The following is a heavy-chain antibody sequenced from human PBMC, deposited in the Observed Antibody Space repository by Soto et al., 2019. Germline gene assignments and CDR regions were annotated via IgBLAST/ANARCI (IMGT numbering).Heavy chain of an antibody. CDR1: GYSFNKYW. D-gene: IGHD3-16*01. V-gene: IGHV5-51*01. CDR3: ARRATYYHYFDY. Sequence: PGESLKISCKGSGYSFNKYWIGWVRQMPGKGLEWMGVIYPGDSDIRYGPSFQGQVTISVDKSTSTAYVQWSSLKASDTAMYYCARRATYYHYFDYWGQGTLVTVSS. J-gene: IGHJ4*02. CDR2: IYPGDSDI.